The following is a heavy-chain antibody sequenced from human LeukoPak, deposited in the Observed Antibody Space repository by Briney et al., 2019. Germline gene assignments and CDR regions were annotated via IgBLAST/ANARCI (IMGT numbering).Heavy chain of an antibody. CDR1: EFTVSSNY. D-gene: IGHD6-13*01. CDR2: IYSGGST. J-gene: IGHJ2*01. V-gene: IGHV3-66*01. CDR3: ATSSWSWYFDL. Sequence: GGSLRLSCAASEFTVSSNYMSWVRQAPGKGLEWVSVIYSGGSTYYADSVKGRFTISRDNSKNTLYLQMNSLRAEDTAVYYCATSSWSWYFDLWGRGTLVTVSS.